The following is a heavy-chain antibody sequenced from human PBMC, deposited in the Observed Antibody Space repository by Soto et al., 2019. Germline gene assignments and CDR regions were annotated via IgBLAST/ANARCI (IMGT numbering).Heavy chain of an antibody. D-gene: IGHD3-10*01. CDR2: IYYSGST. CDR3: ARRTYYVSGSSHMDV. J-gene: IGHJ6*03. CDR1: GGSISSYY. V-gene: IGHV4-59*08. Sequence: SETLSLTCTVSGGSISSYYWTWIRQPPGKGLEWIGYIYYSGSTNYNPSLKSRVGLSVDTSKNQFSLKLSSVSAADTAVYYCARRTYYVSGSSHMDVWGKGTTVTVSS.